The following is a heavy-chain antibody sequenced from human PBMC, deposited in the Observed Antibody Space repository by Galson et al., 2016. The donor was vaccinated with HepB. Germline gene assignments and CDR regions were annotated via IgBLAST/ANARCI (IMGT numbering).Heavy chain of an antibody. CDR2: INQDGAEK. CDR1: GFTFSYYL. D-gene: IGHD3-3*02. J-gene: IGHJ4*02. CDR3: ARNWRRVGVVHVRSGYSHYFDF. Sequence: SLRLSCAASGFTFSYYLMSWVRQAPGKGLEWVANINQDGAEKYYVDSVKGRFTISRDNARNSVYLQMNSLRVDDTAVYFCARNWRRVGVVHVRSGYSHYFDFWGQGILVTVSS. V-gene: IGHV3-7*01.